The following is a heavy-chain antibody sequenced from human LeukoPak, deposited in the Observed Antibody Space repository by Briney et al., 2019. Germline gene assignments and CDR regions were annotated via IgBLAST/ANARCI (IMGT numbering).Heavy chain of an antibody. V-gene: IGHV4-61*02. Sequence: SETLSLTCTVSGGSISSGSYYWSWIRQPAGKGLEWIGRIYTSGSTNYNPSLKSRVTISVDTSKNQFSLKLSSVTAAATAVYYCASQYSSGWVDYWGQGTLVTVSS. CDR3: ASQYSSGWVDY. CDR2: IYTSGST. J-gene: IGHJ4*02. D-gene: IGHD6-19*01. CDR1: GGSISSGSYY.